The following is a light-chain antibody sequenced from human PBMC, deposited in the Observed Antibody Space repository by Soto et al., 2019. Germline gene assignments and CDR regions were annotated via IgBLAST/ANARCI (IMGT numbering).Light chain of an antibody. CDR3: QQRSNWPPTWT. J-gene: IGKJ1*01. V-gene: IGKV3-11*01. CDR1: QSVSSY. Sequence: EIVLTQSPATLSLSPGERATLSCRASQSVSSYLAWYQQKPGQAPRLLIYDASNMATGIPARFSGSGSGTDFTLTISSLEPEDFAVYYCQQRSNWPPTWTFGQGTKVDIK. CDR2: DAS.